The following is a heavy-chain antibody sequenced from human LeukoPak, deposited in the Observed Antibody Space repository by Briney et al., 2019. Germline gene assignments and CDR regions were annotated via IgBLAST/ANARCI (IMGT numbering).Heavy chain of an antibody. J-gene: IGHJ4*02. CDR3: AKGLGIAAAGSGYYSPFDY. CDR1: GFTFSSYA. Sequence: PGGSLRLSCAASGFTFSSYAMSWVRQAPGKGLEWASAISGSGGSTYYADSVKGRFTISRDNSKNTLYLQMNSLRAEDTAVYYCAKGLGIAAAGSGYYSPFDYWGQGTLVTVSS. CDR2: ISGSGGST. V-gene: IGHV3-23*01. D-gene: IGHD6-13*01.